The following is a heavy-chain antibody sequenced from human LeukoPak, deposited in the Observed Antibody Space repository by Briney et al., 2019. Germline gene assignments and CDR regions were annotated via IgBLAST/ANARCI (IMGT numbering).Heavy chain of an antibody. J-gene: IGHJ3*02. Sequence: SETLSLTCTVSGGXISSDHCNWIRQPPGKGLEWIGCIYYSGSTYYNPSLKSRVTISVDMSKSQFSLRLTSVTAADTAVYYCARKNGFDIWGQGTLVTVSS. CDR3: ARKNGFDI. CDR1: GGXISSDH. V-gene: IGHV4-59*01. D-gene: IGHD2-8*01. CDR2: IYYSGST.